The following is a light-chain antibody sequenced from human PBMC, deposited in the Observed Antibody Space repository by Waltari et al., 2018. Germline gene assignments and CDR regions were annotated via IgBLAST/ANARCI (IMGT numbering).Light chain of an antibody. CDR2: DKN. Sequence: TQDPSVSVAVGQTVRITCPGDSLRSYYESWYQQRPGQVPRLVMYDKNSRPSGVPDRFSASSSDDTASLSITGAHAEDEAYYYCHSRDAHDPGSAFGGGTKLTVL. V-gene: IGLV3-19*01. J-gene: IGLJ2*01. CDR3: HSRDAHDPGSA. CDR1: SLRSYY.